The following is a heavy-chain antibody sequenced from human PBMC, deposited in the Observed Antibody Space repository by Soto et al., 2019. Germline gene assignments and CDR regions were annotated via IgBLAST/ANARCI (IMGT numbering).Heavy chain of an antibody. D-gene: IGHD4-17*01. Sequence: SETLSLTCTVSGGSISSSSYYWGWIRQPPGKGLEWIGSIYYSGSTYYNPSLKSRVTISVDTSKNQFSLKLSSVTAADTAVYYCARSLPTATTFFVNNWFDPWGQGPLVTV. CDR3: ARSLPTATTFFVNNWFDP. V-gene: IGHV4-39*01. J-gene: IGHJ5*02. CDR1: GGSISSSSYY. CDR2: IYYSGST.